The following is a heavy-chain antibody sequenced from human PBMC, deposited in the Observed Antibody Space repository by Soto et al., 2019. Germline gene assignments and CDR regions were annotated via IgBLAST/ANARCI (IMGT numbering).Heavy chain of an antibody. CDR3: ARGRYGDY. V-gene: IGHV1-18*01. CDR2: ISAHNGNT. J-gene: IGHJ4*02. Sequence: QVHLEQSGAEVKKPGASVKVSCKGSGYGFTTYGITWVRQAPGQGLEWMAWISAHNGNTNYAQKLQGRVTVTRDTSTSTAYMELRSLRSDDTAVYYCARGRYGDYWGQGALVTVSS. CDR1: GYGFTTYG. D-gene: IGHD1-1*01.